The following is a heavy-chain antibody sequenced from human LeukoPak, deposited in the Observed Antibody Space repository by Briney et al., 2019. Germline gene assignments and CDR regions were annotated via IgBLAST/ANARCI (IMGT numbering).Heavy chain of an antibody. J-gene: IGHJ6*04. D-gene: IGHD2/OR15-2a*01. CDR2: ISSSGSTI. Sequence: AGGSLRLSCAASGFTFSSYEMNWVRQAPGKGLEWVSYISSSGSTIYYADSVKGRFTISRDNAKNSLYLQMNSLRAEDTAVYYCAELGTTSIGGVCGKGTTVIISS. CDR1: GFTFSSYE. CDR3: AELGTTSIGGV. V-gene: IGHV3-48*03.